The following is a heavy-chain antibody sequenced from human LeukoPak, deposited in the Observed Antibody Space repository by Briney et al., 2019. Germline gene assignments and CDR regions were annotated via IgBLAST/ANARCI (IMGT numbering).Heavy chain of an antibody. D-gene: IGHD3-22*01. J-gene: IGHJ5*02. CDR3: ARDLDYYDSSGYPRSYWFDP. CDR2: IYTSGST. Sequence: SQTLSLTCTVSGGSISSGSYYWSWIRQPAGKGLEWIGRIYTSGSTNYNPSLNSRVTISVDTFKNQFSLKLSSVTAADTAVYYCARDLDYYDSSGYPRSYWFDPWGQGTLVTVSS. V-gene: IGHV4-61*02. CDR1: GGSISSGSYY.